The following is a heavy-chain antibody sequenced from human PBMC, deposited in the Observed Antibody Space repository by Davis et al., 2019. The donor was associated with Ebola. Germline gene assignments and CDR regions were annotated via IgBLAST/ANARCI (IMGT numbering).Heavy chain of an antibody. CDR3: ARDNHYDVLTGKYYYYFTDI. CDR1: GGSINGYY. CDR2: MYSSGST. Sequence: PGGSLRLSCTVSGGSINGYYWSWIRQPAGKGLEWVGRMYSSGSTTYNPSLTGRAIMSVDTSKNEFSLRLSRVTAADTAVYFCARDNHYDVLTGKYYYYFTDIWGKGTTVTVSS. V-gene: IGHV4-4*07. J-gene: IGHJ6*03. D-gene: IGHD3-9*01.